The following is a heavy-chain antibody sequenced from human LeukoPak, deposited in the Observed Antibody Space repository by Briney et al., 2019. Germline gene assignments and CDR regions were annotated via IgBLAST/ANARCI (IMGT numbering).Heavy chain of an antibody. CDR2: INDVSADI. V-gene: IGHV3-21*05. J-gene: IGHJ4*02. CDR1: EFTFSLFA. CDR3: ARDTYQPGRIDS. D-gene: IGHD2-2*01. Sequence: GGSLRLSCAASEFTFSLFAMNWVRQAPGKGLEWVSYINDVSADIHYADSVKGRFTISRDNARNTLYLQMNSLRAEDTAVYYCARDTYQPGRIDSWGQGTLVIVSS.